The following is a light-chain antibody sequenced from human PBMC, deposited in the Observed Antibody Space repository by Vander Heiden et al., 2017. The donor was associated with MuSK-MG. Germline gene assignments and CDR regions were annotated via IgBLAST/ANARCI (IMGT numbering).Light chain of an antibody. J-gene: IGKJ2*01. Sequence: DIQMTQSPSPLSASVGDRVTITCRASQSISSYLNWYQQKPGKAPKLLIYAASSLQSGVPSRFSGSGSGTDFTLTISRLQPEDFATYYCQQRDSTPYTFGQGTKMEIK. CDR1: QSISSY. V-gene: IGKV1-39*01. CDR3: QQRDSTPYT. CDR2: AAS.